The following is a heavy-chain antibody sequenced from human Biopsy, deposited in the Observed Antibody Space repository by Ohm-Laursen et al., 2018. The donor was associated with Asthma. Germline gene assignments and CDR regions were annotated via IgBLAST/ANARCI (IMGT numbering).Heavy chain of an antibody. CDR2: INAGNGNT. CDR3: ARTYYDFLTEQVNDAFAM. J-gene: IGHJ3*02. D-gene: IGHD3-9*01. Sequence: ASVKVSCKASGYTFINYAIHWVRQAPGQRLEWMGWINAGNGNTKYSQKFQGRVTISRDTSASTAYMDLSSLRSEDTAVYHCARTYYDFLTEQVNDAFAMWGQGTMVTVSS. CDR1: GYTFINYA. V-gene: IGHV1-3*01.